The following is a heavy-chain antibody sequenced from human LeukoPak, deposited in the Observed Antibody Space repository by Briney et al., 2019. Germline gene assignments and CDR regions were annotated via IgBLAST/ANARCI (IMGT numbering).Heavy chain of an antibody. J-gene: IGHJ4*02. CDR3: ARGVSSWYFFGSPAKGGRYYFDY. CDR1: GYTFTSYD. Sequence: GASVKVSCKASGYTFTSYDINWVRQATGQGLEWMGWMNPNSGNTGYAQKFQGRVTMTRNTSISTAYMELSSLRSEDTAVYYCARGVSSWYFFGSPAKGGRYYFDYWGQGTLVTVSS. D-gene: IGHD6-13*01. CDR2: MNPNSGNT. V-gene: IGHV1-8*01.